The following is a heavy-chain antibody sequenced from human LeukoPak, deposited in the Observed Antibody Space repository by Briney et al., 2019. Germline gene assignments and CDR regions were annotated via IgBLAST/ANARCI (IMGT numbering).Heavy chain of an antibody. D-gene: IGHD1-26*01. J-gene: IGHJ4*02. V-gene: IGHV3-23*01. CDR2: IIDSGNSI. CDR1: GFTFSSCA. CDR3: AEDPIFSGSYGVFDY. Sequence: PGGSLRLSCAASGFTFSSCAMSWVRQAPGKGLEWVSTIIDSGNSIYYADSAEGRFTISRDNSKNTLYLQMNSLRAGDTAVYYCAEDPIFSGSYGVFDYWGLGTLVTVSS.